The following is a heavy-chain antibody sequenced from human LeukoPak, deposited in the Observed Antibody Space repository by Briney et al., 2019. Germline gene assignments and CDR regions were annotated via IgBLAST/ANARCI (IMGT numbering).Heavy chain of an antibody. CDR3: ASLFGELLPAYYYYGMDV. D-gene: IGHD3-10*02. CDR2: IYYSGST. Sequence: SETLSLTCTVSGGSISSGGYYWSWIRQHPGQGLEWLGYIYYSGSTYYNPSLKSRVTISVDTSKNQFSLKLSSVTAADTAVYYCASLFGELLPAYYYYGMDVWGQGTTVTVSS. J-gene: IGHJ6*02. V-gene: IGHV4-31*03. CDR1: GGSISSGGYY.